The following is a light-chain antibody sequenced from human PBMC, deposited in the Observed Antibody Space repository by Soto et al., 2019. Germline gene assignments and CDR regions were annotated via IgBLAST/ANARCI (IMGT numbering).Light chain of an antibody. J-gene: IGKJ3*01. CDR3: QQRSNWPGT. CDR1: QSVGSY. CDR2: DAS. Sequence: EIVLTQSPATLSLSPGERAILSCRASQSVGSYLAWYQEKAGQAPRPLIYDASNRANGIPARFGGSGSGTDFTLNINRLEPEDFAVYYCQQRSNWPGTFGPGTKVDIK. V-gene: IGKV3-11*01.